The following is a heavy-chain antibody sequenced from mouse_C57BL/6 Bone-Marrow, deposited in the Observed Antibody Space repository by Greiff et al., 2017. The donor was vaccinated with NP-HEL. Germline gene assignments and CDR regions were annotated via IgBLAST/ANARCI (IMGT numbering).Heavy chain of an antibody. CDR1: GYTFTSYG. Sequence: QVQLQQPGAELVKPGASVKLSCKASGYTFTSYGISWVKQRTGQGLEWIGEIYPRSGNTYYNEKFKGKATLTADKSSSTAYMELRSLTSEDSAVYFCARRANWYAMDYWGQGTSVTVSS. V-gene: IGHV1-81*01. D-gene: IGHD4-1*01. J-gene: IGHJ4*01. CDR3: ARRANWYAMDY. CDR2: IYPRSGNT.